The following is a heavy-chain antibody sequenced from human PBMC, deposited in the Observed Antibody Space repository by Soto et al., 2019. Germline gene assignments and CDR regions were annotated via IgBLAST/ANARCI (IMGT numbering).Heavy chain of an antibody. V-gene: IGHV1-69*06. CDR2: IIPIFGTA. D-gene: IGHD3-3*01. CDR1: GGTFSSYA. Sequence: SVKVSCKASGGTFSSYAISWVRQAPGQGLEWMGGIIPIFGTANYAQKFQGRVTITADKSTSTAYMELSSLRSEDMAVYYCARERTSSTYYDFWSGYFRWFDPWGQGTLVTVSS. J-gene: IGHJ5*02. CDR3: ARERTSSTYYDFWSGYFRWFDP.